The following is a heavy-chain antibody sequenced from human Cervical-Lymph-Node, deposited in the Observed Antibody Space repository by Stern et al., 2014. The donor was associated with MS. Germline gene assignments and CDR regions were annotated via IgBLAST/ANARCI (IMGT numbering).Heavy chain of an antibody. CDR2: ISGYSGKT. V-gene: IGHV1-18*01. J-gene: IGHJ4*02. CDR3: ARAGADSTTHFDY. Sequence: QVQLVQSGAEVKKPGASVKVSCKASGYTFISYGINWVRQAPGQGLEWMGWISGYSGKTDYAQGFQGRVTLTTDTSTSTAYLEVRSLRSDDTAIYYCARAGADSTTHFDYWGQGTLVTVSS. CDR1: GYTFISYG. D-gene: IGHD1-14*01.